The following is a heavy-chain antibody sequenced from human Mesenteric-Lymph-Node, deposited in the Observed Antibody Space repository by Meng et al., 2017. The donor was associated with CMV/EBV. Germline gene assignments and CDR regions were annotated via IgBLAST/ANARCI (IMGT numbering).Heavy chain of an antibody. D-gene: IGHD6-13*01. CDR2: ITSKTDGGIT. V-gene: IGHV3-15*01. J-gene: IGHJ4*02. Sequence: GESLKISCAASGFTFSNAWMSWVRQAPGKGLEWVERITSKTDGGITDYAAHVKDRFTISRNDSKNTLYLQMNSLKTEDTAVYYCTSDSSPDDWGQGTMVTVSS. CDR3: TSDSSPDD. CDR1: GFTFSNAW.